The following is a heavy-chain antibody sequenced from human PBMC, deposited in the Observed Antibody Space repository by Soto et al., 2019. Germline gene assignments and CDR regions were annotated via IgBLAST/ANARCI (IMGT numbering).Heavy chain of an antibody. CDR3: ARSGIAAASFYYYGMDV. D-gene: IGHD6-13*01. CDR2: IIPIFGTA. J-gene: IGHJ6*02. CDR1: GGTFSSYA. Sequence: QVQLVQSGAEVKKPGSSVKVSCKASGGTFSSYAISWVRQAPGQGLEWMGGIIPIFGTANYAQKFQGRVTITADESTSTAYMELSSLSSEDTAVYYCARSGIAAASFYYYGMDVWGQGTTVTVSS. V-gene: IGHV1-69*12.